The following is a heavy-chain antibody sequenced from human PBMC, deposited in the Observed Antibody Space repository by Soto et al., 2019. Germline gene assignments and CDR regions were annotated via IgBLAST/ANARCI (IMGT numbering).Heavy chain of an antibody. J-gene: IGHJ6*02. CDR1: GGTFSSYA. CDR3: ARGRFSRVIGYYYYGMDV. Sequence: EASVKVSCKASGGTFSSYAISWVRQAPGQGLEWMGGIIPIFGTANYAQKFQGRVTMTRNTSISTAYMELSSLRSEDTAVYYCARGRFSRVIGYYYYGMDVWGQGTTVTVSS. D-gene: IGHD3-22*01. V-gene: IGHV1-69*05. CDR2: IIPIFGTA.